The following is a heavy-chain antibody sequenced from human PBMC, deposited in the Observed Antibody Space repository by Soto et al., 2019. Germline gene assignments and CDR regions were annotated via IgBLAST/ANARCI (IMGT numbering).Heavy chain of an antibody. CDR1: GFTFSSYG. V-gene: IGHV3-30*18. J-gene: IGHJ4*02. CDR3: AKEAEYYDFWSGYLDY. CDR2: ISYDGSNK. D-gene: IGHD3-3*01. Sequence: PGGSLRLSCAASGFTFSSYGMHWVRQAPGKGLEWVAVISYDGSNKYYADSVKGRFTISRDNSKNTLYLQMNSLRAEDTAVYYCAKEAEYYDFWSGYLDYWGQETLVTVSS.